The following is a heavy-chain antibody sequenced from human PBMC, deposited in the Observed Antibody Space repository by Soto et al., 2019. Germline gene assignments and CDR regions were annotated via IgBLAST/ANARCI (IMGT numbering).Heavy chain of an antibody. CDR1: GYTFFTYG. Sequence: QVHLVQSGVEVKTPGASVKVSCQASGYTFFTYGISWVRQAPGQGLEWMGWISTYSGDTKYAQKFQRRVTRTTDTSTTTAYLVLRRLRSDVTAVYYGAIHHGPTTSENWFASWGQGTRVTVSS. D-gene: IGHD5-12*01. CDR3: AIHHGPTTSENWFAS. J-gene: IGHJ5*01. V-gene: IGHV1-18*01. CDR2: ISTYSGDT.